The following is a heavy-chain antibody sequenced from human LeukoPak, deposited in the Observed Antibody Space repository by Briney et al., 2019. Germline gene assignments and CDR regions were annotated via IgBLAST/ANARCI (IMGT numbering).Heavy chain of an antibody. V-gene: IGHV3-21*01. D-gene: IGHD6-13*01. Sequence: GGSLRLSCAASGFTFSSYWMSWVRQAPGKGLEWVSSISSSSSYIYYADSVKGRFTISRDNAKNSLYLQMNSLRAEDTAVYYCARDLGYSSTLGWFDPWGQGTLVTVSS. CDR2: ISSSSSYI. CDR1: GFTFSSYW. CDR3: ARDLGYSSTLGWFDP. J-gene: IGHJ5*02.